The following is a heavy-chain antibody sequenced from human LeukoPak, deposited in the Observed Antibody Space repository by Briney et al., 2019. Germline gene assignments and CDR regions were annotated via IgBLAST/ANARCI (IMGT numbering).Heavy chain of an antibody. Sequence: PSETLSLTCTVSGGSISGSSYYWGWLRQPPGKGLEWIGSIYYRGSTYYNPTLKSRVTVSVDTSKNQFSLKLSPVTAADTAVYYCALIRGYCRTWGQGTLSPSPQ. CDR3: ALIRGYCRT. J-gene: IGHJ5*02. CDR2: IYYRGST. V-gene: IGHV4-39*01. D-gene: IGHD2-15*01. CDR1: GGSISGSSYY.